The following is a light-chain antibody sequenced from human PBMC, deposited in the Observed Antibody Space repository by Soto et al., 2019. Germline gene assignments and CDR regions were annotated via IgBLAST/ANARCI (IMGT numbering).Light chain of an antibody. CDR3: QQFKSFPIT. CDR1: QGISSA. CDR2: DAS. Sequence: AIQLTQSPSSLSASVGDRVTITCRASQGISSALAWYQQKPGKAPKLLIYDASSLESGVPSRFSGSGSGTDFTLTISSLQPEDFATYYCQQFKSFPITFGQGTRLEIK. V-gene: IGKV1-13*02. J-gene: IGKJ5*01.